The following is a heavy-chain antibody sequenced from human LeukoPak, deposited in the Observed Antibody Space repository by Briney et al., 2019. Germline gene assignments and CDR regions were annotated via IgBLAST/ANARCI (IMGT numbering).Heavy chain of an antibody. CDR3: ARNDYVWGSYRYTESGYFDY. V-gene: IGHV1-69*05. D-gene: IGHD3-16*02. CDR1: GGTFRNYG. J-gene: IGHJ4*02. Sequence: SVKVSCKTSGGTFRNYGFTWVRQAPGQGLEWMGGIIPISGTANYAQKFQGRVTITTDESTSTAYMELSSLRSEDTAVYYCARNDYVWGSYRYTESGYFDYWGQGTLVTVSS. CDR2: IIPISGTA.